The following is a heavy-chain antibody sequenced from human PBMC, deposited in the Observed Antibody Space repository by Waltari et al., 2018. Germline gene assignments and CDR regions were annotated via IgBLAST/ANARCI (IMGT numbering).Heavy chain of an antibody. CDR3: ATYIGASVGTAAFDV. J-gene: IGHJ3*01. D-gene: IGHD5-12*01. CDR1: GVSTPSNSHY. Sequence: QLQLQESGPSLVRPSATLSLICRVSGVSTPSNSHYWAWIRQSPGQGLEWIGTVSYSGTTYISPSLKSRVSVSRDTSKNQVSLILGSVTAADMAVYYCATYIGASVGTAAFDVWGQGTMVTVSS. V-gene: IGHV4-39*01. CDR2: VSYSGTT.